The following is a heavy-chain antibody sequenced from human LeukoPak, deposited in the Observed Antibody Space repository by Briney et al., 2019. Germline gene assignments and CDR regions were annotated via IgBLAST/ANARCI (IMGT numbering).Heavy chain of an antibody. CDR2: IQYSGTT. V-gene: IGHV4-59*11. CDR3: ARDRAAGTLDF. J-gene: IGHJ4*02. Sequence: SETLSLTCAVSGGSLSHHHWSWIRQPPGKGLEWIGYIQYSGTTEYNPSLASRATISVDTAKDQFSLNLRSVTAADTAVYYCARDRAAGTLDFWGQGTLVTVSS. CDR1: GGSLSHHH. D-gene: IGHD6-13*01.